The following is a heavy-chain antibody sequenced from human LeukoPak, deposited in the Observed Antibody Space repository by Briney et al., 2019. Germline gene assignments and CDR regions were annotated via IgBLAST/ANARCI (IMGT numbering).Heavy chain of an antibody. V-gene: IGHV3-23*01. CDR1: GFTFSSYA. CDR2: ISGSGGST. CDR3: ASSKDHYCHY. J-gene: IGHJ4*02. Sequence: GGSLRLSCAASGFTFSSYAMSWVRQAPGKGLEWVSGISGSGGSTYYADSVKGRFTISRDNAKNSLYLQMNSPRVEDTAVYYCASSKDHYCHYWGQGTLVTVSS.